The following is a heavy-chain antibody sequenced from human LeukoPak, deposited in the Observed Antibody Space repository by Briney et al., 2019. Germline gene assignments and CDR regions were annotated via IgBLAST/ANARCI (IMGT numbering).Heavy chain of an antibody. CDR2: IYHSGNT. D-gene: IGHD2-15*01. CDR1: GDSISSSNW. J-gene: IGHJ4*02. V-gene: IGHV4-4*02. CDR3: ARKVLTYSLDY. Sequence: PSETLSLTCAVSGDSISSSNWWSWARQPPGKGLEWVGEIYHSGNTNYNPSLKSRVTISLDKPKNQFSLKLSFVTAADTAVYYCARKVLTYSLDYWGQGTLVTVSS.